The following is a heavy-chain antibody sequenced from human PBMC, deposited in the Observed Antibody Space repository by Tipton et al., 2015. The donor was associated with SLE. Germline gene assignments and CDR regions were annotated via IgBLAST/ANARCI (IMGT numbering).Heavy chain of an antibody. D-gene: IGHD1-1*01. J-gene: IGHJ2*01. Sequence: GLVKPSETLSLTCNVSGGSISSGDYYWSWIRQSPGKGLEWIGYIYYSGTTYYNPSLKSRVSISVDTSKNQFSLKLRAVTAADTAVYYCARDRNWNYWYFDLWGRGTLVSVSS. CDR1: GGSISSGDYY. CDR2: IYYSGTT. V-gene: IGHV4-30-4*08. CDR3: ARDRNWNYWYFDL.